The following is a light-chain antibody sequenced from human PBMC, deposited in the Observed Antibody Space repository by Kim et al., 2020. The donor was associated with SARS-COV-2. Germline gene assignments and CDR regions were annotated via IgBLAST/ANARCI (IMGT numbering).Light chain of an antibody. CDR2: GKT. Sequence: VALGQTGRITCQGDSHRSYYATWYQQKPGQAPIPVIYGKTNRTSGIPDRFSGSSSGNTASLTISGTQAGDEADYYRHSRESNDNVVFGGGTKLTVL. CDR1: SHRSYY. V-gene: IGLV3-19*01. CDR3: HSRESNDNVV. J-gene: IGLJ2*01.